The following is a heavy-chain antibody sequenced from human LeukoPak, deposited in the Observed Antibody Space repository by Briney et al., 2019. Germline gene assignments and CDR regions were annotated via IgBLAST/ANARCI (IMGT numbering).Heavy chain of an antibody. Sequence: GGSLRLSCAASGFTFSSYAMSWVRQAPGKGLEWVSAISGSGGSTYYADSVKGRFTISRDNSKNTLYPQMNSLRAEDTAVYYCAKAMVRGVIIEEFDYWGQGTLVTVSS. J-gene: IGHJ4*02. CDR1: GFTFSSYA. V-gene: IGHV3-23*01. CDR2: ISGSGGST. CDR3: AKAMVRGVIIEEFDY. D-gene: IGHD3-10*01.